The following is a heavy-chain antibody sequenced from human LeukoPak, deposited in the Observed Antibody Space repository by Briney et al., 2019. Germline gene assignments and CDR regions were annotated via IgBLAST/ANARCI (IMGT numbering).Heavy chain of an antibody. V-gene: IGHV3-23*01. CDR3: AKDPQHKFWSDPGSWFDP. D-gene: IGHD3-3*01. CDR2: ISGSGGST. CDR1: GFTFSSYA. Sequence: GGSLRLSCAASGFTFSSYAMSWVRQAPGKGLEWVSAISGSGGSTYYADSVKGRFTISRDNSKNTLYLQMNSLRAEDTAVYYCAKDPQHKFWSDPGSWFDPWGQGTLVTVSS. J-gene: IGHJ5*02.